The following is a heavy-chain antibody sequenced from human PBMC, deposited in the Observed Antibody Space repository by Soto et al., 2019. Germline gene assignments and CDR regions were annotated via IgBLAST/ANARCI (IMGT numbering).Heavy chain of an antibody. V-gene: IGHV3-23*01. J-gene: IGHJ3*02. CDR1: GFTFSSHA. Sequence: EAQLLESGGGSVQPGGSLRLSCAASGFTFSSHAMGWIRQAQGKGLEWISGLSRGGGSTYYVDSVKGRFTISRDNAKNTLDLIMKSLRVEDTALYYCARDGQYRTDGFDIWGQGTMVTVSS. CDR2: LSRGGGST. CDR3: ARDGQYRTDGFDI. D-gene: IGHD5-12*01.